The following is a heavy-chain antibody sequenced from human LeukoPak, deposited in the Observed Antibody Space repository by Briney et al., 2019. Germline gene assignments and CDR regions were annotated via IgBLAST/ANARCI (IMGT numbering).Heavy chain of an antibody. D-gene: IGHD6-13*01. CDR2: IYYSGST. CDR3: ARVRQAAAGYFDY. Sequence: SETLSLTCTVSSGSISSYYWSWIRQPPGKGLEWIGYIYYSGSTNYNPSLKSRVTISVDTSKNQFSLKLSSVTAADTAVYYCARVRQAAAGYFDYWGQGTLVTVSS. V-gene: IGHV4-59*01. CDR1: SGSISSYY. J-gene: IGHJ4*02.